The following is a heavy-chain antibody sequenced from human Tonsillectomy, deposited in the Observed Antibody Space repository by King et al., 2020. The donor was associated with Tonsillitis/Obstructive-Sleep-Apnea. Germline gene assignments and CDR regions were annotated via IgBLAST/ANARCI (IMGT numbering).Heavy chain of an antibody. CDR2: IYWVDDK. V-gene: IGHV2-5*02. Sequence: TLKESGPTLVKPTQTLTLTCTFSGFSLSTRGVGVGWIRQPPGKALEWLALIYWVDDKRYSRSLKSRLTITKDTSKNQVVLTMTNMGPVDTATYYCAHLRMTTVDYWGQGTLVTVSS. CDR1: GFSLSTRGVG. D-gene: IGHD4-17*01. J-gene: IGHJ4*02. CDR3: AHLRMTTVDY.